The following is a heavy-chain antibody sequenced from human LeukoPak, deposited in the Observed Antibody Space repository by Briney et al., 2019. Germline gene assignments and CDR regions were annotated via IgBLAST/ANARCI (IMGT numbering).Heavy chain of an antibody. CDR2: ITSSSSTI. J-gene: IGHJ6*03. Sequence: GGSLGLSCAASGFTFSSYNMNWVRQAPGKGLEWVSYITSSSSTIYYADSVKGRFTISRDNAKNSLYLQMNSLRAEDTAVYYCARTHYDFWSGPTVTEYMDVWGKGTTVTVSS. CDR3: ARTHYDFWSGPTVTEYMDV. D-gene: IGHD3-3*01. V-gene: IGHV3-48*01. CDR1: GFTFSSYN.